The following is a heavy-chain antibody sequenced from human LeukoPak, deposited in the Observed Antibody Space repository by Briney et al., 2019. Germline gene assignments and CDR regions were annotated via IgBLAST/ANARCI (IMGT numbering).Heavy chain of an antibody. D-gene: IGHD6-13*01. Sequence: GGSLRLSCAASGFTFTSHQMSWVRQAPGKGLEWVAVIWYDGSNKYYADSVKGRFTISRDNSKNTLYLQMNSLRAEDTAVYYCARDRQRAAAGMGAFDIWGQGTMVTVSS. J-gene: IGHJ3*02. CDR2: IWYDGSNK. V-gene: IGHV3-33*08. CDR1: GFTFTSHQ. CDR3: ARDRQRAAAGMGAFDI.